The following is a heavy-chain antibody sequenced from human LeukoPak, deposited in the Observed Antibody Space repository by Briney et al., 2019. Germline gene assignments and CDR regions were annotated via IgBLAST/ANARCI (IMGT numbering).Heavy chain of an antibody. Sequence: ASVKVPCKASGYTFTSYGISWVRQAPGQGLEWMGWISAYNGNKNYAQKLQGRVTITTDTSTSTAYMELRSLRSDDTAVYYCAREWAAAGPPFFDYWGQGTLVTVSS. D-gene: IGHD6-13*01. V-gene: IGHV1-18*01. CDR3: AREWAAAGPPFFDY. CDR2: ISAYNGNK. CDR1: GYTFTSYG. J-gene: IGHJ4*02.